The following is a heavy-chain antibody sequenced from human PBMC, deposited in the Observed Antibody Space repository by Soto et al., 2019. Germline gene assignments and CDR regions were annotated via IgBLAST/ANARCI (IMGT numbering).Heavy chain of an antibody. D-gene: IGHD6-19*01. CDR3: ARAYSSGWYWFDP. J-gene: IGHJ5*02. CDR1: GGSFSGYY. CDR2: IDHIGSP. V-gene: IGHV4-34*01. Sequence: QERLQQWGAGLLKPSETLSLTCAVNGGSFSGYYWSWIRQPQGKGLEWIGEIDHIGSPNYHPSLKSRVAMSMDTSRSQFSLKLKSVTAAVTAVYFCARAYSSGWYWFDPWGQGTLVTVSS.